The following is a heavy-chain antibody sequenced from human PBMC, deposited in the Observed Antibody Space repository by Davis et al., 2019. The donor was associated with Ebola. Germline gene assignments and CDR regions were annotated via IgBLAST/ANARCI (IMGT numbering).Heavy chain of an antibody. D-gene: IGHD3-10*01. Sequence: GESLKISCQGSCFFFPSYWIGWVRQLPGKGLECMGIIYPGDSETRYSPSFQGQVTISADKSITTAYLQWSSLKASDTAMYYCARLRSITRLTSFYYWGQGTLVTVSS. J-gene: IGHJ4*02. CDR2: IYPGDSET. CDR1: CFFFPSYW. CDR3: ARLRSITRLTSFYY. V-gene: IGHV5-51*01.